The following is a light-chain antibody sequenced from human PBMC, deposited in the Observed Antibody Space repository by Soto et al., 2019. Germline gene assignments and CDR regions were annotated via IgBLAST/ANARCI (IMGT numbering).Light chain of an antibody. CDR1: QSIRSW. Sequence: DIQMTQSPSMVSASVGDRVTITCRASQSIRSWLAWYQVKPGKAPKLLIYKASTLDSGVPSRFSGSGSGTDFILTISDLQPDDFATYYCQQYDTYSVTFGPGTKVEI. J-gene: IGKJ3*01. V-gene: IGKV1-5*03. CDR3: QQYDTYSVT. CDR2: KAS.